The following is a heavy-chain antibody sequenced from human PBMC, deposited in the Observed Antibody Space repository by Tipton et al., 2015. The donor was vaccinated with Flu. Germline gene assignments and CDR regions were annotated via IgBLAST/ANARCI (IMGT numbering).Heavy chain of an antibody. CDR1: GGSISSNNYF. CDR3: ARDQGFGGGLAYDYYAMDV. CDR2: ILISGTT. V-gene: IGHV4-61*02. D-gene: IGHD3-10*01. J-gene: IGHJ6*02. Sequence: LRLSCTVSGGSISSNNYFWTWIRQPAGKGLEWIGRILISGTTNYNPSLKSRLTISVDTSKNQFSLKLNSVTAADTAVYYCARDQGFGGGLAYDYYAMDVWGQGTTVTVSS.